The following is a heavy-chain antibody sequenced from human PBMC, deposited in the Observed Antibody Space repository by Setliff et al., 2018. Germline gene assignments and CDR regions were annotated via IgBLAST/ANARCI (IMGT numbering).Heavy chain of an antibody. J-gene: IGHJ4*02. V-gene: IGHV1-18*01. Sequence: ASVKVSCKASGYTFTSYGITWVRQAPGQGLEWMGWISGYTGNTNYAQKLQGRVTMTTDTSTSTAYMELRSLTSDDTAVYYCSRLVRYCTTTACQGASGAEFWGQGTLVTVYS. CDR2: ISGYTGNT. D-gene: IGHD2-8*01. CDR1: GYTFTSYG. CDR3: SRLVRYCTTTACQGASGAEF.